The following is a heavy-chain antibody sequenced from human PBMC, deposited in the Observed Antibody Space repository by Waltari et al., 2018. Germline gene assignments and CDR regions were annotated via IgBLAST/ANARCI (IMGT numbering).Heavy chain of an antibody. J-gene: IGHJ4*02. CDR3: ASRPGGDYPYFDY. V-gene: IGHV3-53*04. Sequence: RKYMTWVRQAPGKGLEWVSLIYTDDRTFYADSVKGRFTISRHDSTNTLFLQMSGLRVEDTALYYCASRPGGDYPYFDYWGQGTLVTVSS. D-gene: IGHD4-17*01. CDR1: RKY. CDR2: IYTDDRT.